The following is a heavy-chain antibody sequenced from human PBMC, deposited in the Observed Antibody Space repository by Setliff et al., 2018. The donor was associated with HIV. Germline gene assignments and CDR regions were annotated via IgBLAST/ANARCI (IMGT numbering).Heavy chain of an antibody. J-gene: IGHJ4*02. CDR1: GYTFTSYY. Sequence: ASVKVSCKASGYTFTSYYMHWVRQAPGQGLEWLGMVNPSGGSTAYAQKFQGRVTMTRDTSTNTVYMDLSGLRSDDTAVYYCARGRTAGHTYNYGYWGQGTLVTVSS. CDR2: VNPSGGST. D-gene: IGHD3-16*01. CDR3: ARGRTAGHTYNYGY. V-gene: IGHV1-46*01.